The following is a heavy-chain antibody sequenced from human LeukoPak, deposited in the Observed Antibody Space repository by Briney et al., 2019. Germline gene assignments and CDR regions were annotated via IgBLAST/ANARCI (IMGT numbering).Heavy chain of an antibody. J-gene: IGHJ4*02. Sequence: GGSLRLSCAASGFTFSSYAMTWVRQAPGKGLEWVSGISGSGDTTYYADSVKGRFTISRDNSKNMLYLQMNSLGAEDTAVYYCAKDRGSSRPYFFDYWGQGTLVTVPS. CDR2: ISGSGDTT. CDR1: GFTFSSYA. CDR3: AKDRGSSRPYFFDY. V-gene: IGHV3-23*01. D-gene: IGHD6-13*01.